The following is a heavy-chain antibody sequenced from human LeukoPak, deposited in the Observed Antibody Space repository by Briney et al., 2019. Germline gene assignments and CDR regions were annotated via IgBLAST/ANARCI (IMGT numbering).Heavy chain of an antibody. Sequence: TSETLSLTCAVYGGSFSGYYWSWIRQPPGKGLEWIGEINHSGSTNYNPSLKSRVTISVDTSKNQFSLKLSSVTAADTAVYYCARRGYSYGHLYYFDYWGQGTLVTVSS. J-gene: IGHJ4*02. CDR1: GGSFSGYY. CDR3: ARRGYSYGHLYYFDY. CDR2: INHSGST. D-gene: IGHD5-18*01. V-gene: IGHV4-34*01.